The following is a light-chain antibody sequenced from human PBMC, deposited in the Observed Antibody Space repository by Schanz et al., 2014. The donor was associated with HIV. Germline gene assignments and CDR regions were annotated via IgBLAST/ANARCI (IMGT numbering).Light chain of an antibody. CDR2: EVS. Sequence: QSALTQPASVSGSPGQSITISCTGTSSDVGGYNYVSWYQQHPGKAPKLMIYEVSERPSGVPDRFSGSKSGNTASLTVSGRQADDEADYYCSSYTSSSTLEVFGTGTKLTVL. J-gene: IGLJ1*01. V-gene: IGLV2-14*01. CDR3: SSYTSSSTLEV. CDR1: SSDVGGYNY.